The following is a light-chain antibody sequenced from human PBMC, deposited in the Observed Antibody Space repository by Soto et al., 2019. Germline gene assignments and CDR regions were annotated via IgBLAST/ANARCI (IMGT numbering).Light chain of an antibody. CDR2: ADS. J-gene: IGKJ5*01. Sequence: DIVLTQSPATLSLSPGETATLSCRASQSVSGYVGWYQQQPGQAPSLLIYADSNRATGTPDRISGGGSGTHFTLTISRLEPEDFAVYYCQHYVTSSITFGQGTRLEIK. CDR1: QSVSGY. CDR3: QHYVTSSIT. V-gene: IGKV3-20*01.